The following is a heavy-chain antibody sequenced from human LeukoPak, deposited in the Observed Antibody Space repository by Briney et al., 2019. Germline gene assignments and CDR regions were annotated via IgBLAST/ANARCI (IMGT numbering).Heavy chain of an antibody. Sequence: GGSLRLSCAASGFTFSSYAMHWVRQAPGKGLEWVAVISYDGSNKYYADSVKGRFTISRDNSKNTLYLQMNSLRAEDTAVYYCAKEGLLWFGTFDYWGQGTLVTVSS. CDR3: AKEGLLWFGTFDY. CDR1: GFTFSSYA. CDR2: ISYDGSNK. J-gene: IGHJ4*02. V-gene: IGHV3-30*04. D-gene: IGHD3-10*01.